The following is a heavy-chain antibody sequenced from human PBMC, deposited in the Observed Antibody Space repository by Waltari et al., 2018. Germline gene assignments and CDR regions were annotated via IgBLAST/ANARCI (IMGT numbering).Heavy chain of an antibody. Sequence: QVQLVQSGSELKKPGASVKVSCKASGYIFTNYAMNWVRQAPGHGLGGMGWINTKTGNPTYAQGFRGRFVFALDTSVSTASLQISSLKAEDTAVYYCARGIQLWGRGSWYFDNWGQGTLVTVSS. CDR1: GYIFTNYA. D-gene: IGHD3-16*01. CDR2: INTKTGNP. CDR3: ARGIQLWGRGSWYFDN. J-gene: IGHJ4*02. V-gene: IGHV7-4-1*02.